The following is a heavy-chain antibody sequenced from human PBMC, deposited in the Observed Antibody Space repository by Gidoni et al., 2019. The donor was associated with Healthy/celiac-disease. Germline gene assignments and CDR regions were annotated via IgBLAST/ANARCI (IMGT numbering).Heavy chain of an antibody. D-gene: IGHD4-17*01. CDR3: ARDRPDHGDYEPNWFDP. J-gene: IGHJ5*02. CDR1: GYTFTSYY. V-gene: IGHV1-46*01. CDR2: INPSGGST. Sequence: QVQLVQSGAEVKKPGASVTVSCMASGYTFTSYYMHWVRQAPGQGLEWMGIINPSGGSTSYAQKFQGRVTMTRDTSTSTVYMELSSLRSEDTAVYYCARDRPDHGDYEPNWFDPWGQGTLVTVSS.